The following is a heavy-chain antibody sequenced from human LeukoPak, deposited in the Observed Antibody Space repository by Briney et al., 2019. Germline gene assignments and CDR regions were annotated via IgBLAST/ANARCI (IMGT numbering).Heavy chain of an antibody. D-gene: IGHD6-13*01. CDR3: AKDTQIELDSSSWDY. Sequence: GGSLRLSCAASGFRFSDNYMSWIRRAPGKGLEWISYISSSSLAIYYADSVKGRFTISRDNAKNSLYLQMNSLRAEDTALYYCAKDTQIELDSSSWDYWGQGTLVTVSS. V-gene: IGHV3-11*01. J-gene: IGHJ4*02. CDR1: GFRFSDNY. CDR2: ISSSSLAI.